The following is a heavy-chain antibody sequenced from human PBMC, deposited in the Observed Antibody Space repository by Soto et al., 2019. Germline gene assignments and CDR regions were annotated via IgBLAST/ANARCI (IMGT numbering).Heavy chain of an antibody. Sequence: SETLTLTCTVSGGSVSSDIYFWSWIRQPPGKGLEWIGYIYYTGSTNFNPSLKSRVTISVDTSKNQFSLKLSSVTAADTAVYYCARSSAGAWDWGQGTLVTVSS. J-gene: IGHJ4*02. CDR3: ARSSAGAWD. CDR2: IYYTGST. V-gene: IGHV4-61*01. D-gene: IGHD6-19*01. CDR1: GGSVSSDIYF.